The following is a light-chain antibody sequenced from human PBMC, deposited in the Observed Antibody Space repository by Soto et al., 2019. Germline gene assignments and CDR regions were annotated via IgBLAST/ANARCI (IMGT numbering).Light chain of an antibody. V-gene: IGKV3-15*01. Sequence: IVLTLSTATLSVSPGERATLSCRASQSVSSNLAWYQQKPGQAPRLLIYGASTRATGIPARFSGSGSGTEFTLTISSLQSEDFAVYYCQQYNNWPPWTFGQGTNVDNK. CDR2: GAS. CDR1: QSVSSN. J-gene: IGKJ1*01. CDR3: QQYNNWPPWT.